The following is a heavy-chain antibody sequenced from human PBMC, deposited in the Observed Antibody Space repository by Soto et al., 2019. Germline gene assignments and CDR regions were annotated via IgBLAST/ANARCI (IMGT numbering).Heavy chain of an antibody. D-gene: IGHD3-9*01. J-gene: IGHJ5*02. CDR1: GFSLSTSGVG. CDR3: AHSSTYYDILTGYYKYNWFDP. Sequence: QITLKESGPTLVKPTQTLTLTCTFSGFSLSTSGVGVGWIRQPPGKALEWLALIYWDDDKRYSPSLKSRLTNTKDTSKNQVVLTMTNMDPVDTATYYCAHSSTYYDILTGYYKYNWFDPWGQGTLVTVSS. V-gene: IGHV2-5*02. CDR2: IYWDDDK.